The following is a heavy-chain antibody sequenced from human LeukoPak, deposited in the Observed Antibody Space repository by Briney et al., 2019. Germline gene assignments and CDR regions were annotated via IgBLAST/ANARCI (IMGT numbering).Heavy chain of an antibody. D-gene: IGHD3-3*01. CDR1: GYTFTGYY. Sequence: ASVKVSCMASGYTFTGYYMHWVRQAPGQGLEWVGWINPNSGGTNYAQKFQGRVTMTRDTSISTAYMELSRLRSDDTAVYYCARVDTIFGPGGWFDPWGQGTLVTVSS. CDR2: INPNSGGT. J-gene: IGHJ5*02. V-gene: IGHV1-2*02. CDR3: ARVDTIFGPGGWFDP.